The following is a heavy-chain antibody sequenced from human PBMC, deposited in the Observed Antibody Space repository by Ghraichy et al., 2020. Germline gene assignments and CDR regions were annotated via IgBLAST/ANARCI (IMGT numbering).Heavy chain of an antibody. Sequence: GESLNISCAASGFTFSTYSMNWVRQAPGKGLEWVSYISSSSRDIYYAGSVMGRFTISRDNAGNSLSLQMNSLRAEDTAVYYCATDQGPRVMAREASLDYWGQGTVVTVSS. CDR2: ISSSSRDI. V-gene: IGHV3-21*01. CDR1: GFTFSTYS. D-gene: IGHD5-24*01. J-gene: IGHJ4*02. CDR3: ATDQGPRVMAREASLDY.